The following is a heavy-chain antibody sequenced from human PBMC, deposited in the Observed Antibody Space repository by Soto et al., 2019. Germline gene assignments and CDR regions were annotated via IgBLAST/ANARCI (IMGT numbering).Heavy chain of an antibody. D-gene: IGHD6-19*01. CDR1: GFTFSSYA. Sequence: GGSLRLSCAASGFTFSSYAMSWVRQAPGKGLEWVSPISGSGSSTCYADSVKGRFTISRDNAKNTLYLQMNSLRAEDTAVYYCARVPKYSSGWYGGAFDIWGQGTMVTVSS. V-gene: IGHV3-23*01. J-gene: IGHJ3*02. CDR2: ISGSGSST. CDR3: ARVPKYSSGWYGGAFDI.